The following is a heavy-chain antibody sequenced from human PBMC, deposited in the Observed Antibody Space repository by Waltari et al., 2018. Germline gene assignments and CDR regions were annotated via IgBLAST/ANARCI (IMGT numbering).Heavy chain of an antibody. D-gene: IGHD6-6*01. J-gene: IGHJ5*02. CDR1: GGTFSRYA. CDR3: ARAESSSGWFDP. V-gene: IGHV1-69*13. Sequence: QVQLVQSGAEVKKTGSSVKVSCKASGGTFSRYAISWVRQAPGQGLELMGGIIPIFGTANYAQKFQGRVTITADESTSTAYMELSSLRSEDTAVYYCARAESSSGWFDPWGQGTLVTVSS. CDR2: IIPIFGTA.